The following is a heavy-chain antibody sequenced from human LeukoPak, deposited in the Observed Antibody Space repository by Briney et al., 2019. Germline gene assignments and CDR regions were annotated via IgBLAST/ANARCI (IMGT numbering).Heavy chain of an antibody. CDR1: GFTFSNYG. CDR3: ARPLDDYGDYVSYFHH. D-gene: IGHD4-17*01. CDR2: ISRNSGSI. V-gene: IGHV3-48*01. J-gene: IGHJ1*01. Sequence: GGSLRLSCLASGFTFSNYGMNWGRQAPGKGQEWVSYISRNSGSIYYAYSVKGRFTISRDNAKNSLYLQMDSLRAEDTAVYYCARPLDDYGDYVSYFHHWGQGTLVTVSS.